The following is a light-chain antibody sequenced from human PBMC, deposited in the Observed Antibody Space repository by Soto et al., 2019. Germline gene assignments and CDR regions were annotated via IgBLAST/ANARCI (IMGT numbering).Light chain of an antibody. J-gene: IGLJ2*01. CDR2: DVT. V-gene: IGLV2-11*01. Sequence: QPVLTQPRSVSGSPGQSVTISCTGTSSDVGGYNYVSWYQQHPGKAPKLMIHDVTKRPSGVPDRFSGSKSGNRASLTISGLQAEDEADYYGCSYAGSYSFDVIFGGGTKLTVL. CDR3: CSYAGSYSFDVI. CDR1: SSDVGGYNY.